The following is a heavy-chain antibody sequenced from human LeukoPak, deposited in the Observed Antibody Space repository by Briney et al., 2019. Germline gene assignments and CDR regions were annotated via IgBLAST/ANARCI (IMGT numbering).Heavy chain of an antibody. CDR3: AKDLRAVAGRGPFDY. D-gene: IGHD6-19*01. Sequence: GGSLRLSCAVSGITLSNYGMSWVRQAPGKGLQWVAGISGSGGSTNYADSVKGRFTISRDNSKNTMYLEMNSLRAEDTAVYYCAKDLRAVAGRGPFDYWGQGTLVTVSS. J-gene: IGHJ4*02. CDR1: GITLSNYG. CDR2: ISGSGGST. V-gene: IGHV3-23*01.